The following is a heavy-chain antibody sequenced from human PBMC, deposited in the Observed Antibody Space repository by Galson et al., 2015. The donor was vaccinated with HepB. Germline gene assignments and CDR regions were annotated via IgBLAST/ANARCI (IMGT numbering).Heavy chain of an antibody. CDR2: IFSNDER. CDR3: ARSIVSPSGWYFDL. V-gene: IGHV2-26*02. Sequence: PALVKPTQTLTLTCTVSGFSLNNPRMGVSWIRQAPGKALEWLAHIFSNDERYYTTSLKSILTISKETSRSQVVLSMTNLDPVDTATYFCARSIVSPSGWYFDLWGRGTLVTVAS. J-gene: IGHJ2*01. CDR1: GFSLNNPRMG. D-gene: IGHD3-10*01.